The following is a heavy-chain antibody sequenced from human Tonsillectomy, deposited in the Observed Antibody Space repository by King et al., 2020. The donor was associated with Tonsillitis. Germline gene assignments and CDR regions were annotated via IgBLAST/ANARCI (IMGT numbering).Heavy chain of an antibody. V-gene: IGHV4-59*01. CDR3: AREKGLSSPHFQH. J-gene: IGHJ1*01. CDR1: GGSISSYY. Sequence: VQLQESGPGLVKPSETLSLTCTVSGGSISSYYWSWIRQPPGKGLEWIGDIYSSGSTNYNPPLKSRVPISVDTSKNQFSLKLSSVTAADTAVYYCAREKGLSSPHFQHWGQGTLVTVSS. CDR2: IYSSGST.